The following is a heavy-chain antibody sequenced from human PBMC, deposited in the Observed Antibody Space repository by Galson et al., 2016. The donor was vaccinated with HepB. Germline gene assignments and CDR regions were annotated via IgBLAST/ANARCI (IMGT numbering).Heavy chain of an antibody. J-gene: IGHJ5*02. CDR1: GGSISSSDYY. Sequence: LSLTCTVSGGSISSSDYYWGWIRQPPGKGLEWIGSIFYSGSTYYNPSLKSRVTISVDTSMNQFSLRLSSVTAADTAVFYCARHGGGSYGPPVPLEDNWFEPWGQGTLVTVSS. CDR3: ARHGGGSYGPPVPLEDNWFEP. V-gene: IGHV4-39*01. D-gene: IGHD1-26*01. CDR2: IFYSGST.